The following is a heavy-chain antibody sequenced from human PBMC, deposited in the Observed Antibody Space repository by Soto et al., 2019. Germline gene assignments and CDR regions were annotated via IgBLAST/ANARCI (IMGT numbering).Heavy chain of an antibody. Sequence: SETLSLTCTVSGGSISSYYWSWTRQPPGKGLEWIGNIYSSGSTNYNPSLKSRVTISVDTSKNQCSLKLSSVTAADTAVYYCARLNYDFWSGYEYYFDYWGQGSLVTVSS. J-gene: IGHJ4*02. CDR2: IYSSGST. V-gene: IGHV4-59*08. CDR3: ARLNYDFWSGYEYYFDY. CDR1: GGSISSYY. D-gene: IGHD3-3*01.